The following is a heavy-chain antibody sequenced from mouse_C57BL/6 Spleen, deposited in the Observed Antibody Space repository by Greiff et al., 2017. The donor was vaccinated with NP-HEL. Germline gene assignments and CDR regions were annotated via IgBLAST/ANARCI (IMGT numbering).Heavy chain of an antibody. D-gene: IGHD2-4*01. CDR3: ARGNYDYDLLYYYAMDY. CDR1: GYSFTDYN. V-gene: IGHV1-39*01. J-gene: IGHJ4*01. Sequence: EVKLMESGPELVKPGASVKISCKASGYSFTDYNMNWVKQSNGKSLEWIGVINPNYGTTSYNQKFKGKATLTVDQSSSTAYMQLNSLTSEDSAVYYCARGNYDYDLLYYYAMDYWGQGTSVTVSS. CDR2: INPNYGTT.